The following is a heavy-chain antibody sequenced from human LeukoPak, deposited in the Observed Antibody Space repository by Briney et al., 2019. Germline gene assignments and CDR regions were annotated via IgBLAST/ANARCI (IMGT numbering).Heavy chain of an antibody. CDR2: IYYSGST. CDR1: GGSISSSSYY. CDR3: ARSFDLTMVNDY. Sequence: SETLSLTCTVSGGSISSSSYYWGWIRQPPGKGLEWIGSIYYSGSTYYNPSLKSRVTISVDTSKNQFSLKLSSVTAADTAVYYCARSFDLTMVNDYWGQGTLVTVSS. J-gene: IGHJ4*02. D-gene: IGHD4/OR15-4a*01. V-gene: IGHV4-39*01.